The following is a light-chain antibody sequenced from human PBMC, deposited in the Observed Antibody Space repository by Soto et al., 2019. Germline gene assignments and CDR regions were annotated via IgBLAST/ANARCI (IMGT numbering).Light chain of an antibody. CDR3: MQNTHWPYT. V-gene: IGKV2-30*01. J-gene: IGKJ2*01. Sequence: DVVLTQSPLSLPVTLEQPASISCRSSQGLIYSDGNTFLNWFQQRPGQSPRRLIYRVSNRDSGVPDRFSGSGSDTDFTRKISRVEAEDVGIYYCMQNTHWPYTFGQGTKLEIK. CDR1: QGLIYSDGNTF. CDR2: RVS.